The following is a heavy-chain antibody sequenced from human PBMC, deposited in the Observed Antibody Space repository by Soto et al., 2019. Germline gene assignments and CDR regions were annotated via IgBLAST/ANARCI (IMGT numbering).Heavy chain of an antibody. Sequence: QVQLQESGPGLVKPSETLSLTCTVSGGSISSYYWSWIRQPPGKGLEWIGYIYYSGSTNYNPSLTSRVTISVDTSKNQFSLKLSSVTAADTAVYYCARNGYCSSTSCYAVEGWFDPWGQGTLVTVSS. CDR3: ARNGYCSSTSCYAVEGWFDP. CDR2: IYYSGST. J-gene: IGHJ5*02. CDR1: GGSISSYY. D-gene: IGHD2-2*03. V-gene: IGHV4-59*01.